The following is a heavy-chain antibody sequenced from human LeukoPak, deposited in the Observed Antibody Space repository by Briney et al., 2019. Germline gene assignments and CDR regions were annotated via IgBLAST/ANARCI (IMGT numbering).Heavy chain of an antibody. CDR1: GFTFSSYS. V-gene: IGHV3-21*01. Sequence: PGGSLRLSCAASGFTFSSYSMNWVRQAPGKGLEWVSSISSSSSYIYYADSVKGRFTISRDNAKNSLYLQMNSLRAEDTAVYYCARDPLPHTIFGGWFDPWGQGTLVTVSS. J-gene: IGHJ5*02. CDR2: ISSSSSYI. D-gene: IGHD3-3*01. CDR3: ARDPLPHTIFGGWFDP.